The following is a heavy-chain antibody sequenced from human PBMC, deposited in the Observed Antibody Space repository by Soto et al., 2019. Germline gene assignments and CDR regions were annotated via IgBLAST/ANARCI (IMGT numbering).Heavy chain of an antibody. J-gene: IGHJ5*02. CDR3: GKRSARDYGDQIYP. V-gene: IGHV3-23*01. D-gene: IGHD4-17*01. Sequence: EVQLLESGGGLVQPGGALRISCEVSRFSFSTYAMSWVRQAPGRGLEWVSSISISGGSTYYADSVKGRFTISRDNSNNPLYLQMISLRSEDTAVYYCGKRSARDYGDQIYPWGQGTLVTGSS. CDR2: ISISGGST. CDR1: RFSFSTYA.